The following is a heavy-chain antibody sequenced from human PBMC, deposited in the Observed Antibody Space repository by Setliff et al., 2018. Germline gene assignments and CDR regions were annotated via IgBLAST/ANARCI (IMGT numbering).Heavy chain of an antibody. D-gene: IGHD6-13*01. V-gene: IGHV4-31*03. CDR2: IDYRGST. J-gene: IGHJ6*02. Sequence: PSETLSLTCSVSGVSLTSSHFYWSWIRQRPGKGLEWIGKIDYRGSTRYNPSLETRVSMSVDTSKNQFSLRLTSVTAADTAVYYCARVSMLAAAGYYSYYYGMDVWGQGTTVTVSS. CDR1: GVSLTSSHFY. CDR3: ARVSMLAAAGYYSYYYGMDV.